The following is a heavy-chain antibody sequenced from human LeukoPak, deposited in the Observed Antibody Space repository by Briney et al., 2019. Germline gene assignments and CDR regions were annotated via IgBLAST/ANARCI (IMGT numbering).Heavy chain of an antibody. J-gene: IGHJ4*01. D-gene: IGHD1-14*01. CDR3: ARTYNPDY. CDR1: GFTFSSTG. CDR2: IRYDGNNK. V-gene: IGHV3-30*02. Sequence: GGSLRLSCTASGFTFSSTGMHWVRQAPGKGLEWVSYIRYDGNNKYYGDSVKGRLTVSRDNSKNTLYLQMNSLRVEDTAVYYCARTYNPDYWGHGTQVTVSS.